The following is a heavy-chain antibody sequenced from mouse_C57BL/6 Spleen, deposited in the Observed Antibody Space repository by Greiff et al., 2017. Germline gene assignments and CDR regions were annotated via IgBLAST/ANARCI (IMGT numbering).Heavy chain of an antibody. CDR1: GYTFTSYW. D-gene: IGHD2-5*01. J-gene: IGHJ3*01. V-gene: IGHV1-64*01. CDR3: ARSGSNYAFAY. CDR2: IHPNSCST. Sequence: QVQLQQPGAELVKPGASVKLSCKASGYTFTSYWMHWVKQRPGQGLEWIGMIHPNSCSTNYNEKFKSKATLTVDKSSSTAYMQLSSLTSEDSAVYYCARSGSNYAFAYWGQGTLVTVSA.